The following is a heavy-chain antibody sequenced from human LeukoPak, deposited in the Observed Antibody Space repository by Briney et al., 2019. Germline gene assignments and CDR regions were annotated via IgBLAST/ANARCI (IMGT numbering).Heavy chain of an antibody. Sequence: GGSLRLSCAASGFILSNYGMHWVSQTPGKGRGWVALLRFDEFYADSVKGRFTISRDISKSTVYLQMKRLTVEDTAMYYCAREQYSYYMDVWGKGTTVTVSS. CDR2: LRFDE. CDR1: GFILSNYG. CDR3: AREQYSYYMDV. V-gene: IGHV3-30*02. D-gene: IGHD3-16*01. J-gene: IGHJ6*03.